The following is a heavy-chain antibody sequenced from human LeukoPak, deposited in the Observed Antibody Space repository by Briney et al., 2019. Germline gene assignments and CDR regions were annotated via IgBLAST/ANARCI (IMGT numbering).Heavy chain of an antibody. CDR2: INHSGST. Sequence: SSETLSLTCAVYGGSFSGYYWSWIRQPPGKGREWIGEINHSGSTNYNPSLKSRVTISVDTSKNQFSLKLSSVTAADTAVFYCAGETPYHRLTGSFDLWGQGTLVTVSS. CDR1: GGSFSGYY. CDR3: AGETPYHRLTGSFDL. D-gene: IGHD2-21*01. J-gene: IGHJ5*02. V-gene: IGHV4-34*01.